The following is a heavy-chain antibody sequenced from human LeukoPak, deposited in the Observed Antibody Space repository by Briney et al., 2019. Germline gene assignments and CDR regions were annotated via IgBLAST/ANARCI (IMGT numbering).Heavy chain of an antibody. D-gene: IGHD6-13*01. CDR3: ARGREQQGDAFDI. CDR2: ISSSSSTI. CDR1: GGSISSYY. J-gene: IGHJ3*02. Sequence: LSLTCTVSGGSISSYYWSWIRQPPGKGLEWVSYISSSSSTIYYADSVKGRFTISRDNAKNSLYLQMNSLRAEDTAVYYCARGREQQGDAFDIWGQGTMVTVSS. V-gene: IGHV3-11*04.